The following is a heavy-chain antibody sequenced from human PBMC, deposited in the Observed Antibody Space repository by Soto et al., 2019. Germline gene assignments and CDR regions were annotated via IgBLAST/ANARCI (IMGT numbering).Heavy chain of an antibody. J-gene: IGHJ4*02. CDR1: GGSISSSNW. Sequence: PSETLSLTCAVSGGSISSSNWWSWVRQPPGKGPEWIGEIYHSGSTNYNPSLKSRVTISVDKSKNQFSLKLSSVTAADTAVYYCARSIMTTVIYFDYWGQGTLVTVSS. CDR2: IYHSGST. CDR3: ARSIMTTVIYFDY. D-gene: IGHD4-17*01. V-gene: IGHV4-4*02.